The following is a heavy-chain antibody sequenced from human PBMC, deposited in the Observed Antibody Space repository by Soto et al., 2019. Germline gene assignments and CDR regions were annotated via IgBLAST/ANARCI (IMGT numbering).Heavy chain of an antibody. V-gene: IGHV1-69*13. J-gene: IGHJ5*02. CDR3: ARDKYSSGPNWFDP. CDR1: GGTFSSYA. Sequence: ASVKVSCKASGGTFSSYAISWVRQAPGQGLEWMGGIIPTFGTANYAQKFQGRVTITADESTSTAYMELSSLRSEDTAVYYCARDKYSSGPNWFDPWGQGTLVTVSS. D-gene: IGHD6-19*01. CDR2: IIPTFGTA.